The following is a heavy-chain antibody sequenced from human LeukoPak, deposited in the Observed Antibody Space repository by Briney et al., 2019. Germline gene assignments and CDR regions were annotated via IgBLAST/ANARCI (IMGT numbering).Heavy chain of an antibody. V-gene: IGHV3-53*01. CDR3: ARDAAAGTYWYFDL. J-gene: IGHJ2*01. CDR2: ISGGGNT. D-gene: IGHD6-13*01. Sequence: GGSLRLSCAASGFTVSNNYMSWVRQAPGKGLEWVSLISGGGNTYYADSVKGRFTISRDNSKNTLYLQMNSLRAEDTAVYYCARDAAAGTYWYFDLWGRGTLVTVSS. CDR1: GFTVSNNY.